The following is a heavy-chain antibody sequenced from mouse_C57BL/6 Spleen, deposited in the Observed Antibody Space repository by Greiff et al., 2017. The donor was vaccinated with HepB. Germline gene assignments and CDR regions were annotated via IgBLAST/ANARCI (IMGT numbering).Heavy chain of an antibody. V-gene: IGHV3-1*01. CDR3: ARGSYPYAMDY. CDR1: GYSITSGYD. D-gene: IGHD2-10*01. J-gene: IGHJ4*01. Sequence: EVKVVESGPGMVKPSQSLSLTCTVTGYSITSGYDWHWIRHFPGNKLEWMGYISYSGSTNYNPSLKSRISITHDTSKNHFFLKLNSVTTEDTATYYCARGSYPYAMDYWGQGTSVTVSS. CDR2: ISYSGST.